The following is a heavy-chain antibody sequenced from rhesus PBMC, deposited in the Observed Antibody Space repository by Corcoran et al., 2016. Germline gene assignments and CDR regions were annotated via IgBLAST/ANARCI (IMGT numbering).Heavy chain of an antibody. D-gene: IGHD2-27*01. J-gene: IGHJ4*01. CDR3: ASAIGGVMDY. CDR1: GGSISSGYD. Sequence: QVQLQESGPGVVKPSETLSLTCAVSGGSISSGYDWSWIRQPPGKGLEWIGYIYVSSGSTNYTPSLKNRVTISKDASKIRFSLKLSSVTAADTAVDYCASAIGGVMDYWGQGVLVTVSS. V-gene: IGHV4-76*01. CDR2: IYVSSGST.